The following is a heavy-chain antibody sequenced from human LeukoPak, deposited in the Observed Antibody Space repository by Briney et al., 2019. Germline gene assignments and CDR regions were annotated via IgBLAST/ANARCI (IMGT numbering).Heavy chain of an antibody. Sequence: PGGSLRLSCAASGFTFSSYWMSWVRQAPGKGLEWVSYISSSSTIYYADSVKGRFTISRDNAKNSLYLQMNSLRDEDTAVYYCARVGGISTPDYWGQGTLVTVSS. V-gene: IGHV3-48*02. CDR2: ISSSSTI. J-gene: IGHJ4*02. D-gene: IGHD3-10*01. CDR3: ARVGGISTPDY. CDR1: GFTFSSYW.